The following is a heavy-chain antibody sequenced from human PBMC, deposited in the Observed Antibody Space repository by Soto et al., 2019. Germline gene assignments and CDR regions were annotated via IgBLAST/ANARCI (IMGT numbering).Heavy chain of an antibody. CDR2: IYYSGST. J-gene: IGHJ5*02. D-gene: IGHD2-2*01. CDR3: ARALGMGVPADMPPWRNWFDP. Sequence: SETLSLTCTVSGGSISSGGYYWSWIRQHPGKGLEWIGYIYYSGSTYYNPSLKSRVTISVDTSKNQFSLKLSSVTAADTAVYYCARALGMGVPADMPPWRNWFDPWGQGTLVTVSS. CDR1: GGSISSGGYY. V-gene: IGHV4-31*03.